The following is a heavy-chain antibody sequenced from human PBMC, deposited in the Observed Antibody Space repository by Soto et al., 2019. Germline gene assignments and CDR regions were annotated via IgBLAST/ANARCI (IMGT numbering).Heavy chain of an antibody. J-gene: IGHJ6*02. CDR2: IYYSGST. CDR1: GGSISSSSYY. V-gene: IGHV4-39*01. Sequence: QLQLQESGPGLVKPSETLSLTCTVSGGSISSSSYYWGWIRQPPGKGLEWIGSIYYSGSTYYNPSLKSRVTISVDTSKHQFSLKLSSVTAADTAVYYCARLEATQYGMDVWGQGTTVTVSS. D-gene: IGHD1-1*01. CDR3: ARLEATQYGMDV.